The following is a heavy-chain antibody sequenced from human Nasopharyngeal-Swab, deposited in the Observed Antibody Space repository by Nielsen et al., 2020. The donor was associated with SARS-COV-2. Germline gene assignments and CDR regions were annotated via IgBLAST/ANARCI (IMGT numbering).Heavy chain of an antibody. D-gene: IGHD3-10*01. J-gene: IGHJ4*02. CDR3: ASTSQGPYGSGSYPMG. CDR2: INPNSGGT. V-gene: IGHV1-2*06. CDR1: GGTFSSYA. Sequence: ASVKVSCKASGGTFSSYAISWVRQAPGQGLEWMGRINPNSGGTNYAQKFQGRVTMTRDTSISTAYMELSRLRSDDTAVYYCASTSQGPYGSGSYPMGWGQGTLVTVSS.